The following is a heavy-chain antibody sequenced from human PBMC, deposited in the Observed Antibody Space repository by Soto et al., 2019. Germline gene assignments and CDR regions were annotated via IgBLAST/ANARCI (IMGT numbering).Heavy chain of an antibody. CDR3: ARLYDFWSGYHYSVNYFDY. CDR1: GGAFSSYA. CDR2: IIPIFGTA. V-gene: IGHV1-69*13. J-gene: IGHJ4*02. Sequence: GASVKVSCKAAGGAFSSYAISWVRQAPGQGLEWMGGIIPIFGTANYAQKFQGRVTITADESTSTAYMELSSLRSEDTAVYYCARLYDFWSGYHYSVNYFDYWGQGTLVTVSS. D-gene: IGHD3-3*01.